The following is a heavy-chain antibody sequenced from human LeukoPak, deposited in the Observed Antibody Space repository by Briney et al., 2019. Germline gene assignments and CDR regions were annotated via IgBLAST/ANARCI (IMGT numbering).Heavy chain of an antibody. D-gene: IGHD3-22*01. J-gene: IGHJ4*02. CDR2: IKQDGSEK. CDR3: ARDKGYYDSSGYPNYFDY. Sequence: GGSLRLSCAASGFTFSSYAMSWVRQAPGKGLEWVANIKQDGSEKYYVDSVKGRFTISRDNAKNSLYLQMNSLRAEDTAVYYCARDKGYYDSSGYPNYFDYWGQGTLVTVSS. V-gene: IGHV3-7*05. CDR1: GFTFSSYA.